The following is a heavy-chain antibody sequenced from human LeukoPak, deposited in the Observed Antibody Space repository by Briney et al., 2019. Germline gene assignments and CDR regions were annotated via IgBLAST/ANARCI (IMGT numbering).Heavy chain of an antibody. CDR3: ARGGYYDSSGRNFDY. D-gene: IGHD3-22*01. Sequence: GGSLRLSCAASGFTFSSYSMNWVRQGPGKGLEWVAKIKQDGSEKYYVDSVKGRFTISRDNAKNSLYPQINSLRAEDTAVYYCARGGYYDSSGRNFDYWGQGTLVTVSS. J-gene: IGHJ4*02. V-gene: IGHV3-7*05. CDR2: IKQDGSEK. CDR1: GFTFSSYS.